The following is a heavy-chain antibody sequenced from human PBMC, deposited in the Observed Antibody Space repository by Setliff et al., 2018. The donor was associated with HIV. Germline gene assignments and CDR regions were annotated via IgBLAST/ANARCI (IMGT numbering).Heavy chain of an antibody. Sequence: PGESLKISCKASGYIFSNYWIGWVRQMPGKGLEWMGYVYPGDSDTRYSPSFQGQVTISADRSISTAYLQWSSLKASDTGMYYCAVAITKGRGVSVYWGQGTLVTVSS. CDR3: AVAITKGRGVSVY. CDR2: VYPGDSDT. V-gene: IGHV5-51*01. D-gene: IGHD3-10*01. CDR1: GYIFSNYW. J-gene: IGHJ4*02.